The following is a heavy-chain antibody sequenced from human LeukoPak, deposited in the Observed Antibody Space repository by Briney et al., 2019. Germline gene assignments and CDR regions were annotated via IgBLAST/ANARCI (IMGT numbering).Heavy chain of an antibody. CDR3: ARERVPAVAARRGLNY. Sequence: ASVKVSCKASGYTFTDYYMHWVRQAPGQGLEWMGWINPNSGGTNYAQKFQGRVTMTMDTSISTVYMEMSRLRSDDTAGYYCARERVPAVAARRGLNYWGQGTLVAVSS. CDR1: GYTFTDYY. CDR2: INPNSGGT. D-gene: IGHD6-6*01. V-gene: IGHV1-2*02. J-gene: IGHJ4*02.